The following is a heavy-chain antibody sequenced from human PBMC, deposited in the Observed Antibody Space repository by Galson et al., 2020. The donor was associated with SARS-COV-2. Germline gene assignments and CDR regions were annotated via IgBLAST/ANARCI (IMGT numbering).Heavy chain of an antibody. D-gene: IGHD1-26*01. CDR2: ISSDGSNS. Sequence: GGSLRLSCAASGLTFSNYVMHWVRQAPGKGPEWVAVISSDGSNSFYADSLKGRFTISRDNSKSTLYLQMNSLRAEDTAVYYCARGGEWELPYYFAYWGQGTLVTVSS. CDR1: GLTFSNYV. V-gene: IGHV3-30*04. J-gene: IGHJ4*02. CDR3: ARGGEWELPYYFAY.